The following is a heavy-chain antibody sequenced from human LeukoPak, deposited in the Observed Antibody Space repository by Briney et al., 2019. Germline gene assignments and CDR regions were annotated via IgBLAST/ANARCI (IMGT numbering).Heavy chain of an antibody. CDR1: GFTFSSYA. J-gene: IGHJ3*02. V-gene: IGHV3-23*01. Sequence: PGGSLRLSCAASGFTFSSYAMSWVRQAPGKGLEWVSAISGSGGSTYYADSVKGRFTISRDNSKNTLYLQMNSLRAEDTAVYYCAKDRVKYQLLLRAFDIWGQGTMVTVSS. D-gene: IGHD2-2*01. CDR2: ISGSGGST. CDR3: AKDRVKYQLLLRAFDI.